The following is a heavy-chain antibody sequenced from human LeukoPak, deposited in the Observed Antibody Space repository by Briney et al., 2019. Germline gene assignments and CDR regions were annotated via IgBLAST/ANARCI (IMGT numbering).Heavy chain of an antibody. J-gene: IGHJ1*01. V-gene: IGHV7-4-1*01. CDR1: GYIFDIYA. Sequence: GASVKVSCKASGYIFDIYAMIWVRQAPGQGLELMGWINTNTGNPTYAQGFTGRFVFSLDTSVSTAYLQIGSLKADDTAVYYCARDYTLTLGTTTYFQHWGQGTLVTVSS. D-gene: IGHD1-7*01. CDR3: ARDYTLTLGTTTYFQH. CDR2: INTNTGNP.